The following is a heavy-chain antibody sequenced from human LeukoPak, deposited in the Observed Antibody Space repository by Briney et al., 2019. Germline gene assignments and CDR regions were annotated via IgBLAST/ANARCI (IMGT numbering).Heavy chain of an antibody. CDR2: IRYDGSNK. CDR1: GFTFSSYG. D-gene: IGHD3-9*01. CDR3: AKGDYDILTSIDY. V-gene: IGHV3-30*02. Sequence: GGSLRLSCAASGFTFSSYGMHWVRQAPGKGLEWVAFIRYDGSNKYYAGSVKGRFTISRDNSKNTLYLQMNSLRAEDTAVYYCAKGDYDILTSIDYWGQGTLVTVSS. J-gene: IGHJ4*02.